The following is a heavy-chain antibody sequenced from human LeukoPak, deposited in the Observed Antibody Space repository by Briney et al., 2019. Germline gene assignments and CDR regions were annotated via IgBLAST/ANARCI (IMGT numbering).Heavy chain of an antibody. CDR1: GFTFSSYG. Sequence: GGSLRLSCAASGFTFSSYGMHWVRQAPGKGLEWVAFIRYDGSNKYYADSVKGRFTISRDNSKNTLYLQMNSLRAEDTAVYYCAKDATGYSGYDLYYFDYWGQGTLVTVSS. D-gene: IGHD5-12*01. V-gene: IGHV3-30*02. CDR2: IRYDGSNK. CDR3: AKDATGYSGYDLYYFDY. J-gene: IGHJ4*02.